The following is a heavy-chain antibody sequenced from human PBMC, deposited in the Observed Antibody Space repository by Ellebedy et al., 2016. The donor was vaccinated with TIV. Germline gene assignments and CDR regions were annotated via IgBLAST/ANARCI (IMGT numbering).Heavy chain of an antibody. CDR3: VRVDGYASSQTL. CDR2: ITPSDGGT. J-gene: IGHJ1*01. D-gene: IGHD2-2*01. CDR1: GYSYTSHY. V-gene: IGHV1-46*01. Sequence: ASVKVSXKAIGYSYTSHYVHWVRQAPGQGLEWMGTITPSDGGTTVAQRFQDRLTMTRDTSTDTVYLDLRSLISEDTATYVCVRVDGYASSQTLWGQGTAVTVSS.